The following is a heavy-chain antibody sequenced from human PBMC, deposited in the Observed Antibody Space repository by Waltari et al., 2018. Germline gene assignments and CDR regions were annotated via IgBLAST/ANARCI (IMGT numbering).Heavy chain of an antibody. Sequence: EVQLLESGGGLVQPGGSLRLSCAASGFTFSSYAMSWVRQAPGKGLEWVSAISGSGGSTYYADSVKGRFTISRDKSKNTPYLQRNSLRAEDTAVYYCAKDLLWSGSYKGSDYWGQGTLVTVSS. D-gene: IGHD1-26*01. J-gene: IGHJ4*02. CDR3: AKDLLWSGSYKGSDY. CDR2: ISGSGGST. V-gene: IGHV3-23*01. CDR1: GFTFSSYA.